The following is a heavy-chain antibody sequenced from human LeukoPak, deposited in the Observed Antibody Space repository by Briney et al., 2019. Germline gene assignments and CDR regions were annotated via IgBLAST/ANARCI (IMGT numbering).Heavy chain of an antibody. J-gene: IGHJ4*02. Sequence: PGGSLRLSCAASGFGFSRYWMHWVRQAPGKGPEWVSLISWDGGGTYYADSVKGRFTISRDNSKNSLYLQMNSLRAEDTALYYCAKDTAEGEFYYFDYWGQGTLVTVSS. CDR2: ISWDGGGT. CDR1: GFGFSRYW. D-gene: IGHD3-10*01. V-gene: IGHV3-43D*03. CDR3: AKDTAEGEFYYFDY.